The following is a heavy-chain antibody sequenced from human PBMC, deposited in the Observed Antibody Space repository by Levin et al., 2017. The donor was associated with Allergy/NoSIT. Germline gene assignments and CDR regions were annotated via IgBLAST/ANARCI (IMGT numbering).Heavy chain of an antibody. J-gene: IGHJ4*02. CDR1: GFTFSDHY. D-gene: IGHD1-1*01. CDR2: IRNKANRYTT. V-gene: IGHV3-72*01. CDR3: TRRRHAHGIDY. Sequence: GGSLRLSCAASGFTFSDHYMDWVRQAPGKGLEWVGRIRNKANRYTTEYAASVKGRFIISRDDSENSLYLQMNSLKIEDTAVYYCTRRRHAHGIDYWGQGTLVTVSS.